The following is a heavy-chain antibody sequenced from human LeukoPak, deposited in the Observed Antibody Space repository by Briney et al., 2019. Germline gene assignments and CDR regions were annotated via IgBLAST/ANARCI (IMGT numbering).Heavy chain of an antibody. Sequence: GGSLRLSCAASGFTFSSYSMNWVRQAPGKGLEWVSSISSSSSYIYYADSVKGRFTISRDNAKNSLYLQMHSLRAEDTAVYYCARDQEYYYDSSGYWGQGTLVTVSS. CDR2: ISSSSSYI. D-gene: IGHD3-22*01. J-gene: IGHJ4*02. CDR3: ARDQEYYYDSSGY. V-gene: IGHV3-21*01. CDR1: GFTFSSYS.